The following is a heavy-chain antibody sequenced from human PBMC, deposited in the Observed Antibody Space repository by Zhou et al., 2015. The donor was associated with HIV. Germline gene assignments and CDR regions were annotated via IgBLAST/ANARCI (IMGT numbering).Heavy chain of an antibody. V-gene: IGHV1-69*01. J-gene: IGHJ4*01. D-gene: IGHD3-3*01. CDR3: ATWGGSATARDFWSGPFDD. CDR1: GRTFTKTA. Sequence: QVLLVQSGAEAKKPGSSVKVSCKVSGRTFTKTALSWARQAPGQGLEWMGGIIPTRASAKYAQKFQGRVTITADELKTTAYMEMSSLRSEDTAVYYCATWGGSATARDFWSGPFDDWGQGTLVTVSS. CDR2: IIPTRASA.